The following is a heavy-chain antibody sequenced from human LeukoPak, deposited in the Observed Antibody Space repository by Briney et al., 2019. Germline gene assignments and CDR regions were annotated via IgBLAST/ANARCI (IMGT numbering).Heavy chain of an antibody. CDR3: ARDYDSSGYYPFY. CDR2: INQSGST. CDR1: GGSFSDYY. J-gene: IGHJ4*02. D-gene: IGHD3-22*01. V-gene: IGHV4-34*01. Sequence: SETLSLTCAVYGGSFSDYYWSWIRQSPGRGLEWIGEINQSGSTDYNPSLKSRVIISIDTSKSQFSLKLSSVTAADTAVYYCARDYDSSGYYPFYWGQGTPVTVSS.